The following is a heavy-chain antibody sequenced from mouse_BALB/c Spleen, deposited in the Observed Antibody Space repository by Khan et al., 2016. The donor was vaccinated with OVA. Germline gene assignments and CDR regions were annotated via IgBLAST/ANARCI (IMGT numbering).Heavy chain of an antibody. V-gene: IGHV1-7*01. Sequence: QMQLEESGAELAKPGASVKMSCKASGYTFTSFWMHWVKQRPGQGLEWIGYINPTSGYTDYNEKFKDRATLSADKSSITAYMQLSSLTSEDSAVYFCTRDRIDYWGQGTTLTVSS. CDR2: INPTSGYT. J-gene: IGHJ2*01. CDR3: TRDRIDY. CDR1: GYTFTSFW.